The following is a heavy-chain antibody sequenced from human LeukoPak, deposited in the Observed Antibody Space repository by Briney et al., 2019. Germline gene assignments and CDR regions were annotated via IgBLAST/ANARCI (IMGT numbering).Heavy chain of an antibody. D-gene: IGHD2-2*01. CDR1: GYPFTSYD. Sequence: GASVKVSCKTSGYPFTSYDIHWVRQAAGHGLEWMSWMTPNSEKRAYAQKFQGRVTMTTNTSIDTAYMELSSLRSEDTAVYYCARGRRCSSTSCYRFDYWGQGTLVTVSS. J-gene: IGHJ4*02. CDR3: ARGRRCSSTSCYRFDY. V-gene: IGHV1-8*01. CDR2: MTPNSEKR.